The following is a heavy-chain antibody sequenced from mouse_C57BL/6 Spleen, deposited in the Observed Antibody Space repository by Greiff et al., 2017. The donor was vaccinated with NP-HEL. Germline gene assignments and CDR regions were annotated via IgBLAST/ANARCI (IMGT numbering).Heavy chain of an antibody. Sequence: VQLQQPGAELVKPGASVKLSCKASGYTFTSYWMHWVKQRPGQGLEWIGMIHPNSGSTNYNEKFKSKATLTVDKSSSTAYMQLSSLTSEDSAVYYCARSSYSYYAIDYWGQGTSVTVSS. CDR3: ARSSYSYYAIDY. V-gene: IGHV1-64*01. J-gene: IGHJ4*01. CDR1: GYTFTSYW. CDR2: IHPNSGST. D-gene: IGHD2-12*01.